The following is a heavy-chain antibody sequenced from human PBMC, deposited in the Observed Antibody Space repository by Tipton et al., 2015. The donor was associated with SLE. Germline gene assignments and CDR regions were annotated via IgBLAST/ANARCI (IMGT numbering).Heavy chain of an antibody. CDR2: ICYSRFS. V-gene: IGHV4-59*08. Sequence: LRLSCTVSGGSMGTYCWSWIRQSPEKGLEWIAFICYSRFSNYNPSLKSRVTVSLDTSKKQFSLGLNSVTAADTAVYYCARTSGNFPFDYWGQGHLVTVSS. CDR3: ARTSGNFPFDY. D-gene: IGHD1-26*01. J-gene: IGHJ4*02. CDR1: GGSMGTYC.